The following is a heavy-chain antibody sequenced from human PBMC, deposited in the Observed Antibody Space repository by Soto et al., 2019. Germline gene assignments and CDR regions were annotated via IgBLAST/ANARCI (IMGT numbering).Heavy chain of an antibody. V-gene: IGHV3-66*01. D-gene: IGHD4-17*01. CDR1: GFAVSANH. CDR2: IYSGGDT. CDR3: ATRMTTAPY. J-gene: IGHJ4*02. Sequence: EAHLVGSGGGLVQPGGSLRLSCAASGFAVSANHLSWVRQAPGKGLEWVSLIYSGGDTDYADSVRGRFTISRDNSKNTLYLQMNSLKAEDTAVYYCATRMTTAPYWGQGALVNVSS.